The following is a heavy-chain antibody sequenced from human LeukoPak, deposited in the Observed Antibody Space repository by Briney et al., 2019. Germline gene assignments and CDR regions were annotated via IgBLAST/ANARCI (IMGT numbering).Heavy chain of an antibody. Sequence: EGSLRLYCAASGFTFSSYGMHWVRQAPGKGLEWVAVISSDGGNKYYADSVKGRFTISRDNSKNTLYLQMNSLRAEDTAVYYCATTRYGDYRRFDYWGQGTLVTVSS. CDR2: ISSDGGNK. CDR3: ATTRYGDYRRFDY. J-gene: IGHJ4*02. CDR1: GFTFSSYG. V-gene: IGHV3-30*03. D-gene: IGHD4-17*01.